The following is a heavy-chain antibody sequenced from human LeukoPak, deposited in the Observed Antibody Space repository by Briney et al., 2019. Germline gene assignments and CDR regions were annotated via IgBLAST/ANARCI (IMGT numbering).Heavy chain of an antibody. CDR3: ATSLRATSGAFDI. CDR2: INPNSGGT. V-gene: IGHV1-2*02. J-gene: IGHJ3*02. D-gene: IGHD1-26*01. Sequence: ASVKVSCKASGYTFTCYYMHWVRQAPGQGLEWMGWINPNSGGTNYAQKFQGRVTMTRDTSISTAYMELSRLRSDDTAVYYCATSLRATSGAFDIWGQGTMVTVSS. CDR1: GYTFTCYY.